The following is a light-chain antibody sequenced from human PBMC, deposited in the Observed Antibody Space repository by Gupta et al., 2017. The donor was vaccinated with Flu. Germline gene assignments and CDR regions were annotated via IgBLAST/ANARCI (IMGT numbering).Light chain of an antibody. CDR2: DVS. CDR3: SSYTVRDTYV. CDR1: RAFGYNSW. V-gene: IGLV2-14*03. J-gene: IGLJ1*01. Sequence: RAFGYNSWVSWYQQHPGKAPKLILYDVSARPSGVSHRFSGSMSGYTASLTISGLQAEDEADYYCSSYTVRDTYVFGPGTRVTVL.